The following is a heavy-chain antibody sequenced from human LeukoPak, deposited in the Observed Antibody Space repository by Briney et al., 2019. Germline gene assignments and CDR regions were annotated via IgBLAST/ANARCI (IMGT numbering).Heavy chain of an antibody. CDR2: IYYSGST. D-gene: IGHD1-14*01. CDR1: GGSISSGDYY. CDR3: ARVERGNHXYRGIDY. V-gene: IGHV4-30-4*01. J-gene: IGHJ4*02. Sequence: PSETLSLTCTVSGGSISSGDYYWSWIRQPPGKGLEWIXYIYYSGSTYYNPSLKSRVTISVDTSKNQFSLKLSSVTAADTAVYYCARVERGNHXYRGIDYWGQGTLVTVSS.